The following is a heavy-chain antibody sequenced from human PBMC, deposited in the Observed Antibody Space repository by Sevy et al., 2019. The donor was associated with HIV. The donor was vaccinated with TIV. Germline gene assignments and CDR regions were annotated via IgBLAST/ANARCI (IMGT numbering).Heavy chain of an antibody. CDR2: INTNTGNP. J-gene: IGHJ6*02. CDR1: GYTFTSYA. V-gene: IGHV7-4-1*02. CDR3: ARDGIAAAGNPSFYYGMDV. D-gene: IGHD6-13*01. Sequence: ASVKVSCKASGYTFTSYAMNWVRQAPGQGLEWMGWINTNTGNPTYAQGFTGRVVFSLDTSVSTGNLQISSLKAEDTAVYYCARDGIAAAGNPSFYYGMDVWGQGTTVTVSS.